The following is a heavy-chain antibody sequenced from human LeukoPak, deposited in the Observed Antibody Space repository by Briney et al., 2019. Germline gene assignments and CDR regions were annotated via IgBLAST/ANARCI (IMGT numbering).Heavy chain of an antibody. Sequence: SVKVSCKASGGTFSSYAISWVRQAPGQGLEWMGGIIPIFGTANYAQKFQGRVTITADKSTSTAYMELSSLRSEDTAVYYCASTASDTAMADSYYFDYWGLGTLVTVSS. D-gene: IGHD5-18*01. CDR3: ASTASDTAMADSYYFDY. CDR2: IIPIFGTA. CDR1: GGTFSSYA. J-gene: IGHJ4*02. V-gene: IGHV1-69*06.